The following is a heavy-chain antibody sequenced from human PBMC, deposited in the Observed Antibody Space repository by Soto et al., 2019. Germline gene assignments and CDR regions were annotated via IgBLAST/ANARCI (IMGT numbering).Heavy chain of an antibody. V-gene: IGHV1-46*01. D-gene: IGHD5-12*01. CDR1: GYTFASYY. CDR2: INPSGGST. CDR3: ASGYSRDVCDF. Sequence: GASVKVSCKESGYTFASYYMHWVRQAPGQGLEWMGIINPSGGSTSYAQKFQGRVTMTRDTSTSTVYMELSSLRSEDTAVYYCASGYSRDVCDFWGQGSLVTGSS. J-gene: IGHJ4*01.